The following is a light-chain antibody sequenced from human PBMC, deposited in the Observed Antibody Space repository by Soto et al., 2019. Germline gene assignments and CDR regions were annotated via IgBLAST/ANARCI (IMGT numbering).Light chain of an antibody. CDR1: QSVSIH. V-gene: IGKV3-15*01. J-gene: IGKJ5*01. CDR3: QQYSNWPPIT. CDR2: DTS. Sequence: ETVMTQSPGILPVSLGERATLSCRASQSVSIHLAWYQQKPGQAPRLLIYDTSTRATGIPARFSGSGSGTEFTLTISSLQSEDFAVYYCQQYSNWPPITFGQGTRLEIK.